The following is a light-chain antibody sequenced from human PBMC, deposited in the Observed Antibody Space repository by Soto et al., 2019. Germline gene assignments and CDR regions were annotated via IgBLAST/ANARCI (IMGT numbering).Light chain of an antibody. CDR2: GVT. J-gene: IGLJ1*01. V-gene: IGLV2-8*01. Sequence: QSALTQPPSASGSPGQSVTFSCTGTSSDVGRYNYVSWYQQHPGKAPKLLIYGVTQRPSGAPDRFSGSKSGNTASLTVSGLQDEDEGYYYCSSYAGSNIYVFGTGTKVTVL. CDR3: SSYAGSNIYV. CDR1: SSDVGRYNY.